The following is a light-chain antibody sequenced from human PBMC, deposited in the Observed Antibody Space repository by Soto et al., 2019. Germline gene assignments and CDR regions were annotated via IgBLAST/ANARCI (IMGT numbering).Light chain of an antibody. CDR2: AAS. CDR1: QGIRND. V-gene: IGKV1-6*01. CDR3: LQDYNYPWT. Sequence: AIQMTQSPSSLSASVGDRVTITCRASQGIRNDLGWYQQKPGKAPKLLISAASSLQSGVPSRFSGSRSGTDFTLTISRLQPEDFATYYCLQDYNYPWTFGQGTKVEIK. J-gene: IGKJ1*01.